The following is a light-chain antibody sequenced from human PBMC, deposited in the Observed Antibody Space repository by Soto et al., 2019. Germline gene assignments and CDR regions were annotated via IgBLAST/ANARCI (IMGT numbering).Light chain of an antibody. V-gene: IGKV1-5*01. Sequence: DIQMTQSPSTLSASVGARVTITCRASPSISSWLAWYQQKPGKAPKLLIYDASSLESGVPSRFSGSGSGTEFTLTISSLQPDDVANYYCQQYNSYLLTFGGWTKVEIK. CDR3: QQYNSYLLT. J-gene: IGKJ4*01. CDR1: PSISSW. CDR2: DAS.